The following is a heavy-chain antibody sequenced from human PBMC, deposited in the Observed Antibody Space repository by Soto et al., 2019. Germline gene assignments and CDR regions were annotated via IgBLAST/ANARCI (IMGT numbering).Heavy chain of an antibody. CDR3: ARGGYSGLSY. J-gene: IGHJ4*02. V-gene: IGHV4-34*01. CDR2: VNHIGST. D-gene: IGHD6-13*01. CDR1: GGSFSGYY. Sequence: QVQLQQWGAGLLKPMETLSLTCAVYGGSFSGYYWSWIRQPPGKGLEWIGEVNHIGSTNYNPSLKSRVTISVDTTKNQFSQKLSSVTAADTAVYYCARGGYSGLSYWGQGTLVTVSS.